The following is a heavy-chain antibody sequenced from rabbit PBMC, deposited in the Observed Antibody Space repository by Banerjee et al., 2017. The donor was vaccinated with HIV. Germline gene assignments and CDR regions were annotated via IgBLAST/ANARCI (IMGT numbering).Heavy chain of an antibody. J-gene: IGHJ4*01. Sequence: LEESGGGLVQPEGSLALTCKASGFSFSSSYWIAWVRQAPGKGLEWICIYVGSSGSTYYASWAKGRFTISKTSSTTVTLQMTSLTAVDTTTYFCARDLTGVIGWNFNLWGQFTLVTVS. D-gene: IGHD1-1*01. V-gene: IGHV1S45*01. CDR3: ARDLTGVIGWNFNL. CDR2: IYVGSSGST. CDR1: GFSFSSSYW.